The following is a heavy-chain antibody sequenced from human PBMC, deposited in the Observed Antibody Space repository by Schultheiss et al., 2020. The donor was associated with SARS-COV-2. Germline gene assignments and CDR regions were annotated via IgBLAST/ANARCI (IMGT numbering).Heavy chain of an antibody. V-gene: IGHV1-18*01. Sequence: ASVKVSCKASGYTFTSYGISWVRQAPGQGLEWMGWISAYNGNTNYAQKLQGRVTMTTDTSTASVYMEMRSLRSDDTAVYYCAREEVAVAGPGRYFDYWGQGTLVTVSS. CDR1: GYTFTSYG. CDR3: AREEVAVAGPGRYFDY. D-gene: IGHD6-19*01. CDR2: ISAYNGNT. J-gene: IGHJ4*02.